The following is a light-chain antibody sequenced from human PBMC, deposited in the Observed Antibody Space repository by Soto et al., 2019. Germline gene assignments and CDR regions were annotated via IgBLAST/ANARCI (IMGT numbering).Light chain of an antibody. J-gene: IGKJ1*01. CDR1: QNIRSR. CDR3: QQYNSYSRT. Sequence: DSQMAQSPSTLSASVGDRVTITCRASQNIRSRLAWFQQKPGKAPKLLIYDASSLESGVPQRFSGSGSGTEFTLTISSLQTGDFATYYCQQYNSYSRTFGQGTKVDIK. CDR2: DAS. V-gene: IGKV1-5*01.